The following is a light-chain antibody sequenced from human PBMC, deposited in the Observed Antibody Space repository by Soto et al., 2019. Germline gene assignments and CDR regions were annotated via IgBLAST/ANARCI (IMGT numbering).Light chain of an antibody. Sequence: ETVLTQSPGTLSLSPGERATLSCRASQTIRSNYLAWYRQTPGQAPRLLIYGASNRATGIADRFSGRGSGKDFTLIISRLEPEDFALYYCQQYGSSPSTFGQGTKVEIK. CDR3: QQYGSSPST. CDR1: QTIRSNY. CDR2: GAS. J-gene: IGKJ1*01. V-gene: IGKV3-20*01.